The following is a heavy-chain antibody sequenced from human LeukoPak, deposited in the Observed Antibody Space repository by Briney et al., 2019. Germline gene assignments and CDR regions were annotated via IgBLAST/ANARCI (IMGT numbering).Heavy chain of an antibody. CDR2: IYSGGST. D-gene: IGHD3-22*01. Sequence: PGGSLRLSCAASGFTVSSNYMSWVRQAPGKGLEWVSVIYSGGSTYYADSVKGRFTISRDNSKNTLYLQMDSLRAEDTAVYYCARELYDSSGYYYDYWGQGTLVTVSS. CDR1: GFTVSSNY. CDR3: ARELYDSSGYYYDY. J-gene: IGHJ4*02. V-gene: IGHV3-53*01.